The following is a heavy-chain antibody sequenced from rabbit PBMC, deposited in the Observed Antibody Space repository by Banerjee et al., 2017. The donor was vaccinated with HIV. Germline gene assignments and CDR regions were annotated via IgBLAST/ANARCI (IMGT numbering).Heavy chain of an antibody. V-gene: IGHV1S47*01. D-gene: IGHD8-1*01. CDR2: IDPVFGST. CDR1: GFDFSSYG. CDR3: VRASGSSYYFNL. J-gene: IGHJ4*01. Sequence: QEQLVESGGGLVQPGGSLKLSCKASGFDFSSYGVSWVRQAPGKGLEWIGYIDPVFGSTYYASWVNGRFTISSHNAQNTLYLQLNSLTAADTATYFCVRASGSSYYFNLWGPGTLVTVS.